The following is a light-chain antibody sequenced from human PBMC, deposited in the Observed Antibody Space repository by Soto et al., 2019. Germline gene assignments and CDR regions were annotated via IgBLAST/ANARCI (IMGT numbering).Light chain of an antibody. V-gene: IGKV1-8*01. CDR1: QGISSY. Sequence: IRMTQSPSSFSASTGDRFTITFRASQGISSYLAWYQQKPGKAPKLLIYAASTLQSGVPSRFSGSGSGTDFTLTISCLQSEDFATYYCQQTYSTPITFGQGTRLEIK. CDR3: QQTYSTPIT. CDR2: AAS. J-gene: IGKJ5*01.